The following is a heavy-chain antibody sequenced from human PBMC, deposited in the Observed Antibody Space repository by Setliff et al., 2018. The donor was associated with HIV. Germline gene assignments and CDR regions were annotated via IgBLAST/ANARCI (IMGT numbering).Heavy chain of an antibody. CDR1: GFTFTDYW. D-gene: IGHD6-6*01. CDR2: INVDGSSI. CDR3: ARLPQDVRSSIDF. V-gene: IGHV3-74*01. J-gene: IGHJ4*02. Sequence: PGGSLRLSCVVSGFTFTDYWMHWVRQVPGQGLVWVSRINVDGSSISYADSVKGRFTISRDNAKNTLFLQMNSLRAEDTAVYYCARLPQDVRSSIDFWGQGTLVTVSS.